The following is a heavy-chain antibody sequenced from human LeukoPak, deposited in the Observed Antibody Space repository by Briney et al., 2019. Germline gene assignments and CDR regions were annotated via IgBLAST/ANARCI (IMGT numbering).Heavy chain of an antibody. CDR1: GWSFSGYY. Sequence: PSGTLSLTCAVYGWSFSGYYWSWIRQPPGKGLEWIGGINHSGTTNYTPSLKSRVTISVDTSKSQFSLRLNSVTAADTATFYCARAEDGYNLGLLGYWGQGTRVIVSS. CDR3: ARAEDGYNLGLLGY. D-gene: IGHD5-24*01. J-gene: IGHJ4*02. V-gene: IGHV4-34*01. CDR2: INHSGTT.